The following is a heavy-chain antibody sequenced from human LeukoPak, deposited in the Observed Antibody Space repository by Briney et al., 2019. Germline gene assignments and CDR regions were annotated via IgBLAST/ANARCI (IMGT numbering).Heavy chain of an antibody. J-gene: IGHJ4*02. CDR2: TYYRSKWYN. CDR1: GDSVSSNSAA. Sequence: SQTLSLTCATSGDSVSSNSAAWNWIRQSPSRGLEWLGRTYYRSKWYNNYAVSVKSRMSINPDTTKNQFSLQLNSVTPEDTAVYYCARAKNGGDSGLFFFDVWGQGTLVTVSS. CDR3: ARAKNGGDSGLFFFDV. D-gene: IGHD4-23*01. V-gene: IGHV6-1*01.